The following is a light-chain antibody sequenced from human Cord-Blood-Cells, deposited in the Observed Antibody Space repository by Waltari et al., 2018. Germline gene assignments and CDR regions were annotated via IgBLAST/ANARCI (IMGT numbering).Light chain of an antibody. J-gene: IGLJ3*02. CDR1: TSHIGGANY. V-gene: IGLV2-11*01. Sequence: QAALTQPRSMPPPPGQSVTLSSPATTSHIGGANYVSWYQQHPGKAPKLMIYDVSKRPSGVPDRFSGSKSGNTASLTISGLQAEDEADYYCCSYAGSWVFGGGTKLTVL. CDR2: DVS. CDR3: CSYAGSWV.